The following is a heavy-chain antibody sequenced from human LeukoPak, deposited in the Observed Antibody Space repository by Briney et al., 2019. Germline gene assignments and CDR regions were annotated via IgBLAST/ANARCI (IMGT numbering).Heavy chain of an antibody. J-gene: IGHJ4*02. CDR1: GFTFSSYA. D-gene: IGHD3-3*01. Sequence: GGSLRLSCAASGFTFSSYAMSWVRQAPGKGLEWVSAISGSGGSTYYADSVKGRFTISRDNSKHTLYLQMNSLRAEDTAVYYCAKYVLRFLEWPQYFDYWGQGTLVTVSS. CDR3: AKYVLRFLEWPQYFDY. V-gene: IGHV3-23*01. CDR2: ISGSGGST.